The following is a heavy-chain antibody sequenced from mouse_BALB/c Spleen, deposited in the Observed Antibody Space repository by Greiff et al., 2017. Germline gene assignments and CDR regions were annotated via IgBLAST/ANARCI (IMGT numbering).Heavy chain of an antibody. Sequence: EVQLQQSGAELVKPGASVKLSCTASGFNIKDTYMHWVKQRPEQGLEWIGRIDPANGNTKYDPKFQGKATITADTSSNTAYLQLSSLTSEDTAVYYCARGSYYGNYNAMDYWGQGTSVTVSS. CDR2: IDPANGNT. V-gene: IGHV14-3*02. D-gene: IGHD2-10*01. J-gene: IGHJ4*01. CDR1: GFNIKDTY. CDR3: ARGSYYGNYNAMDY.